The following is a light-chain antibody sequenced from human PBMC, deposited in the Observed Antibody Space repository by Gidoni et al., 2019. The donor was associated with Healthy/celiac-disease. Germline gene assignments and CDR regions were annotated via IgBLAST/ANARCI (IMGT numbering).Light chain of an antibody. CDR2: EVS. Sequence: QSALTQPASLSGSPGPSITISCTGTSSDVGGYNYVPWYQQHPGKAPKLMIYEVSNRPSGVSNRFSGSKSGNTASLTISGLQAEDEADYYCSSYTSSSTLVVFGGGTKLTVL. CDR3: SSYTSSSTLVV. J-gene: IGLJ2*01. V-gene: IGLV2-14*01. CDR1: SSDVGGYNY.